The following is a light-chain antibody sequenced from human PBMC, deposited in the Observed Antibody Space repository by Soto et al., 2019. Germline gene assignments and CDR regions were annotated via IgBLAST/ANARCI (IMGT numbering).Light chain of an antibody. CDR2: GAS. Sequence: EIVLTQSPGTLPLSPGERATLSCRASQSVRSNYLAWYQQKPGQAPRLLIYGASSRATGIPDRFSGSGSGTDFTLTITGLEPEDFAVYYCQQLGTFGQGTKVEIK. CDR1: QSVRSNY. CDR3: QQLGT. J-gene: IGKJ1*01. V-gene: IGKV3-20*01.